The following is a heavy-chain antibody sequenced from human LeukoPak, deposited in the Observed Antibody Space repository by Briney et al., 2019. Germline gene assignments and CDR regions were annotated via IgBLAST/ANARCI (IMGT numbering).Heavy chain of an antibody. CDR1: GFTFSSYA. J-gene: IGHJ4*02. CDR2: INWNGGST. D-gene: IGHD3-10*01. V-gene: IGHV3-20*04. Sequence: PGGSLRLSCAASGFTFSSYAMSWVRQAPGKGLEWVSGINWNGGSTGYADSVKGRFTISRDNAKNSLYLQMNSLRAEDTALYYCARGTAGVEFDYWGQGTLVTVSS. CDR3: ARGTAGVEFDY.